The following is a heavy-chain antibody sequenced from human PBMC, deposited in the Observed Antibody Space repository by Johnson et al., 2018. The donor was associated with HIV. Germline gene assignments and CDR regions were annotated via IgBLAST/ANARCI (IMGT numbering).Heavy chain of an antibody. CDR3: AKEDGSVGATTGGCGFDI. CDR2: IRYDGSNK. D-gene: IGHD1-26*01. V-gene: IGHV3-30*02. CDR1: GFTFSSYG. J-gene: IGHJ3*02. Sequence: QVQLVESGGGVVQPGGSLRLSCAASGFTFSSYGMHWVRQAPGKGLEWVAFIRYDGSNKYYADSVKGRFTISRDNSKNTLYLQMNSLRAEDTAVYYCAKEDGSVGATTGGCGFDIWGQGTMVTVSS.